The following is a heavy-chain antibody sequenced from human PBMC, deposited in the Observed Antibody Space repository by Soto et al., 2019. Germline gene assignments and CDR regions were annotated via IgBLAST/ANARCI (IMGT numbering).Heavy chain of an antibody. Sequence: GGSLRLSCAASGFTFSSYSMNWVRQAPGKGLEWVSSISSSSSYIYYADSVKGRFTISRDNAKNSLYLQMNSLRAEDTAVYYCASLTNCDFWSGYPLYWYFDLWGRGTLVTVSS. CDR2: ISSSSSYI. J-gene: IGHJ2*01. D-gene: IGHD3-3*01. CDR3: ASLTNCDFWSGYPLYWYFDL. CDR1: GFTFSSYS. V-gene: IGHV3-21*01.